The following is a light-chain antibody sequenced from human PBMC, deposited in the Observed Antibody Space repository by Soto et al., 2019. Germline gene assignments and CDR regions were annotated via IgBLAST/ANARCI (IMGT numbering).Light chain of an antibody. CDR3: QHYNNWPST. V-gene: IGKV3-15*01. CDR1: QSVASN. J-gene: IGKJ5*01. Sequence: EIVMTQSPATLSVSPGESVTLSCRASQSVASNLAWYQQRPGQAPSLLIYGASTRAPGIPARFSGSGSGTDFTLTSCSLQSEDFAVYHCQHYNNWPSTCGQGTRLEMK. CDR2: GAS.